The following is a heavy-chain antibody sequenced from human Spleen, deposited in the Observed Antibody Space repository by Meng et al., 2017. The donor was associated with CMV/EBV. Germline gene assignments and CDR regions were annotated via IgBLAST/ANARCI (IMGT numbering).Heavy chain of an antibody. J-gene: IGHJ6*02. D-gene: IGHD2-2*01. CDR1: GFTFSSYE. V-gene: IGHV3-48*03. CDR2: SSSRGSTI. CDR3: ARGVVPTNYYYGMDV. Sequence: GESLKISCAASGFTFSSYEMNWVRQAPGKGLEWVSYSSSRGSTIYYADSVKGRFTISRDNAKNSLYLQMNSLRAEDTAVYYCARGVVPTNYYYGMDVWGQGTTVTVSS.